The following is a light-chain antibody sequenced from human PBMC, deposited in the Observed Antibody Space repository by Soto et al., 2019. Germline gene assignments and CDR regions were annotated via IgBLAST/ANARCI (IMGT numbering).Light chain of an antibody. V-gene: IGKV1-5*01. J-gene: IGKJ1*01. CDR3: QQYNTYSRT. CDR2: DAS. CDR1: QSISNW. Sequence: DIQMTQSPSTLSASLGDRVTITCRASQSISNWLAWYQQKAGKVPKLLIYDASTLASGVPSRFSGSGSGTEFTLTISSLQPDDFATYYCQQYNTYSRTFGQGTKVDIK.